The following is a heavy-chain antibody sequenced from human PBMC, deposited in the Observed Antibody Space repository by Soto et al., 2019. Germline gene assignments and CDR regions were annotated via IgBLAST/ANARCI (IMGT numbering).Heavy chain of an antibody. V-gene: IGHV3-74*01. Sequence: EVQLVESGGGLVQPGGSLRISCAASGFTFSSYWMHWVRQAPGKGLVWVSRINSDGSSTSYADSVKGRFTISRDNAKNTLYLQMNSLRAEDTAVYYCARGGSLNWYFDLWGRGTLVTVSS. J-gene: IGHJ2*01. CDR3: ARGGSLNWYFDL. D-gene: IGHD1-26*01. CDR2: INSDGSST. CDR1: GFTFSSYW.